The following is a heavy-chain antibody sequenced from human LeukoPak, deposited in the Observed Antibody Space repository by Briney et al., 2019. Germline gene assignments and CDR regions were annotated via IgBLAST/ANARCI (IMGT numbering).Heavy chain of an antibody. CDR3: AREGADIVLMAYAIHSNWFDP. V-gene: IGHV1-46*01. D-gene: IGHD2-8*01. CDR1: GYTFTSYY. CDR2: INPSGGST. Sequence: ASVKVSCKASGYTFTSYYMHWVRQAPGQGLEWMGIINPSGGSTSYAQKFQGRVTMTRDTSTSTVYMELSSLRSEDTAVYYCAREGADIVLMAYAIHSNWFDPWGQGTLVTVSS. J-gene: IGHJ5*02.